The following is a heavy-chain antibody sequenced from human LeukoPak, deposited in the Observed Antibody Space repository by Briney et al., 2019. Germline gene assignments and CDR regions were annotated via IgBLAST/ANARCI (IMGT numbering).Heavy chain of an antibody. D-gene: IGHD6-13*01. CDR3: ARGYSSSWLISGGAFDI. CDR2: IYTSGST. Sequence: SETLSLTCTVSGGSISSYYWSWIRQPAGKGLEWIGRIYTSGSTNYNPSLKSRVTMSVDTSKNQFSLKLSSVTAADTAVNYCARGYSSSWLISGGAFDIWGQGTMVTVSS. J-gene: IGHJ3*02. CDR1: GGSISSYY. V-gene: IGHV4-4*07.